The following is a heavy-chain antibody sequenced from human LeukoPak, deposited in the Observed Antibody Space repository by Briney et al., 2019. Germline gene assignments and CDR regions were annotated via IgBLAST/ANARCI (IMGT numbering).Heavy chain of an antibody. J-gene: IGHJ4*02. Sequence: PSETLSLTCTVSGDSISRGGYYWTWIRQHPGKGLEWIGYIYYSGSTFYNPSLKSRLTISLDTSQNQFSLKLSSVTAADTAIYYCARASGDLKSHPVDYWGQGTLVPVSS. CDR3: ARASGDLKSHPVDY. D-gene: IGHD7-27*01. CDR1: GDSISRGGYY. V-gene: IGHV4-31*03. CDR2: IYYSGST.